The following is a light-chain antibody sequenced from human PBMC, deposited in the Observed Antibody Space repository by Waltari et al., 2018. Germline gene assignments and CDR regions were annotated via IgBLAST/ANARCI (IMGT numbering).Light chain of an antibody. V-gene: IGLV2-23*02. Sequence: HSALTQPASVSGTPGQSITISCTGTNSDVGNYNLVSWYQHHPGEAPKLMICQVIKRPSGVCNRFSGSKSGNTASLTISGLQAEDEADYYCCSYAGSGTYVFGTGTKVTVL. J-gene: IGLJ1*01. CDR1: NSDVGNYNL. CDR2: QVI. CDR3: CSYAGSGTYV.